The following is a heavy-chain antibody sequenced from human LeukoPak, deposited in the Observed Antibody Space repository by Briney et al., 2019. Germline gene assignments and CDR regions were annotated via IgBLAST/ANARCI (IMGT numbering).Heavy chain of an antibody. CDR1: GYTFSGTGWY. J-gene: IGHJ4*02. Sequence: ASVKVSCKASGYTFSGTGWYLYWLRQGPGQGLERMGWIYPNNGATAYAQKFQGRVAMTRDTSITTAYMELSRLRPDDTAVYYCARDGPAQMVDFDYWGQGTLVTVFS. V-gene: IGHV1-2*02. CDR3: ARDGPAQMVDFDY. CDR2: IYPNNGAT. D-gene: IGHD3-10*01.